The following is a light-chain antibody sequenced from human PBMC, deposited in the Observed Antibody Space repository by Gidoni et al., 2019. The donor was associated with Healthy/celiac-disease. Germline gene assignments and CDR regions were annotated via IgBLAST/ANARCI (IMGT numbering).Light chain of an antibody. CDR3: QAWDSSTAGV. CDR1: KLGDKY. J-gene: IGLJ1*01. CDR2: QDS. V-gene: IGLV3-1*01. Sequence: SYELTQPPSVSGSPGQTARITCSGDKLGDKYACWYQQKPGQSPVLVISQDSQRPSGIPERFSGSNSGNTATLTISGTQAMDEADYYCQAWDSSTAGVFGTGTKVTVL.